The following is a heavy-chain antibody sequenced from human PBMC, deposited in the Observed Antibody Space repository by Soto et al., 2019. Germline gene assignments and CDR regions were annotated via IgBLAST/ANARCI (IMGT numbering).Heavy chain of an antibody. CDR3: ARESEDLTSNFDY. CDR1: GFTFTRYS. CDR2: ISSTTNYI. Sequence: PGGSLRLSCAASGFTFTRYSMNWVRQAPGKGLEWVPSISSTTNYIYYGDSMKGRFTISRDSAKNSLYLEMNSLRAEDTAVYYCARESEDLTSNFDYWSQGTLVTVSS. J-gene: IGHJ4*02. V-gene: IGHV3-21*06.